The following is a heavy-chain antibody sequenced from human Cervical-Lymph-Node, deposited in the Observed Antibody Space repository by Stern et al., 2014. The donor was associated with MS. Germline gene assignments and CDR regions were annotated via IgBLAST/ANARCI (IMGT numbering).Heavy chain of an antibody. D-gene: IGHD4-17*01. J-gene: IGHJ6*02. CDR2: IYFDADE. CDR3: AHTTVTFDEAYGLDV. CDR1: GFSLNTSGEG. Sequence: QVTLKESGPTLVKPTQTLTLTCTFSGFSLNTSGEGVGWIRQPPGKALEWLAVIYFDADERYSPALNSRLTITKDTSKNQVVLTMANMDPVDTGTYYCAHTTVTFDEAYGLDVWGQGTTVTVSS. V-gene: IGHV2-5*02.